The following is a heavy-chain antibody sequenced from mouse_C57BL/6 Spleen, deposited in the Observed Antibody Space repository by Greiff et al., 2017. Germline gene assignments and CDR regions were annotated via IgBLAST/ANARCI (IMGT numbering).Heavy chain of an antibody. V-gene: IGHV5-17*01. CDR1: GFTFSDYG. D-gene: IGHD2-1*01. Sequence: DVKLVESGGGLVKPGGSLKLSCAASGFTFSDYGMHWVRQAPEKGLEWVAYISSGSSTIYYADTVKGRFTISRDNAKKTLFLQMTSLRSEDTAMYYCAREGYYGNQGYWGQGTTLTVSS. CDR3: AREGYYGNQGY. J-gene: IGHJ2*01. CDR2: ISSGSSTI.